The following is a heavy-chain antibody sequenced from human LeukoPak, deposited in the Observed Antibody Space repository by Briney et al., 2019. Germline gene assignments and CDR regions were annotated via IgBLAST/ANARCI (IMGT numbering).Heavy chain of an antibody. J-gene: IGHJ4*02. CDR1: GGSISSYY. D-gene: IGHD3-10*01. CDR3: ARDPDYYGSGSYDY. V-gene: IGHV4-59*12. Sequence: SETLSLTCTVSGGSISSYYWSWIRQPPGKGLEWIGYIYYSGSTNYNPSLKSRVTISVDTSKNQFSLKLTSVTAADTAVYYCARDPDYYGSGSYDYWGQGTLVTVSS. CDR2: IYYSGST.